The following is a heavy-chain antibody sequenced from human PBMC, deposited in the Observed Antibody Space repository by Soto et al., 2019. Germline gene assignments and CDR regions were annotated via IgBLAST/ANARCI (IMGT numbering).Heavy chain of an antibody. D-gene: IGHD2-2*01. CDR2: IIPILGIA. Sequence: QVQLVQSGAEVKKPGSSVKVSCKASGGTFSSYTISWVRQAPGQGLEWMGRIIPILGIANYAQKFQGRVTITADKCTSTAYMELSSLRSEDTAVYYCARVDCSSTSCYESGWFDPWGQGTLVTVSS. CDR1: GGTFSSYT. CDR3: ARVDCSSTSCYESGWFDP. V-gene: IGHV1-69*02. J-gene: IGHJ5*02.